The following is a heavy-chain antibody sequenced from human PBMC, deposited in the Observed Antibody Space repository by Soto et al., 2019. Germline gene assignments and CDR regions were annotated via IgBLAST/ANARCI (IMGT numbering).Heavy chain of an antibody. D-gene: IGHD2-15*01. CDR3: ARGGAQRYCSGGSCYSYLRWFDP. CDR2: INHSGST. J-gene: IGHJ5*02. V-gene: IGHV4-34*01. CDR1: GGSFSGYY. Sequence: PSETLSLTCAVYGGSFSGYYWSWIRQPPGKGLEWIGEINHSGSTNYNPSLKSRVTISVDTSKNQFSLKLSSVTAADTAVYYCARGGAQRYCSGGSCYSYLRWFDPWGQGTLVTVSS.